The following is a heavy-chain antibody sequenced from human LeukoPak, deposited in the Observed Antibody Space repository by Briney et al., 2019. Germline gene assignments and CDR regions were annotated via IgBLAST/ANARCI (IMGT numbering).Heavy chain of an antibody. CDR1: GGSISSNNW. Sequence: SETLSLTCAVSGGSISSNNWWSWVRQPPGKGLEWIGEIFHSGSTNYDPSLKSRVTISVDKSKNQFSLKLNSVTAADTAMYYCATAEPRGSVWYPYWGQGTLVTVSS. D-gene: IGHD6-13*01. V-gene: IGHV4-4*02. CDR2: IFHSGST. J-gene: IGHJ4*02. CDR3: ATAEPRGSVWYPY.